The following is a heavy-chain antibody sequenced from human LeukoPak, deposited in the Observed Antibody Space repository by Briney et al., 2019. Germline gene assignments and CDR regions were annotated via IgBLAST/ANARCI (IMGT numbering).Heavy chain of an antibody. D-gene: IGHD2-15*01. CDR2: INHSGST. J-gene: IGHJ4*02. CDR3: ARGRVYCSGGSCYALDY. V-gene: IGHV4-34*01. CDR1: GGSFSGYY. Sequence: PSETLSLTCAVYGGSFSGYYWSWIRQPPGKGLEWIGEINHSGSTNYNPSLKSRVTISVDTSKNQFSLKLSSVTAADTAVYYCARGRVYCSGGSCYALDYWGQGTLVTVSS.